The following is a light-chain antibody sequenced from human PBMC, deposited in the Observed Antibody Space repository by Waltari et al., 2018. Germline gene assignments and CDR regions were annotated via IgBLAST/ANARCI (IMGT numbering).Light chain of an antibody. V-gene: IGKV2-30*02. J-gene: IGKJ1*01. CDR1: QRLVHMDGNTY. CDR2: KVS. CDR3: MQGTYWPT. Sequence: DVVMTQSPLSLPVTLGQPASISCRSSQRLVHMDGNTYWKWFQQRPGQSPRRLIYKVSNRDSGVPDRFSGSGSGTDFTLKISRVEAEDVGVYYCMQGTYWPTFGQGTKVEIK.